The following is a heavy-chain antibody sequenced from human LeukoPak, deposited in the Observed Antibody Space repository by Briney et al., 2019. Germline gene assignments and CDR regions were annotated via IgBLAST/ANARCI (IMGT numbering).Heavy chain of an antibody. CDR3: ARDYYGSGSYYKPFDY. V-gene: IGHV1-69*13. CDR2: IIPIFGTA. J-gene: IGHJ4*02. Sequence: SVKVSCKASGGTFSSYAISWVRQAPGQGLEWMGGIIPIFGTANYAQKFQGRATITADESTSTAYMELSSLRSEDTAVYYCARDYYGSGSYYKPFDYWGQGTLVTVSS. CDR1: GGTFSSYA. D-gene: IGHD3-10*01.